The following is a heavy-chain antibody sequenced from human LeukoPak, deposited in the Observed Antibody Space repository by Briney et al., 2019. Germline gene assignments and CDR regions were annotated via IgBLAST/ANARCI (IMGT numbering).Heavy chain of an antibody. D-gene: IGHD3-10*01. J-gene: IGHJ4*02. CDR2: ISSSSSYI. V-gene: IGHV3-21*01. CDR3: ARAATYGSGSYTDY. Sequence: GGSLRLSCAASGFTFSSYSMNWVRQAPGKGLEWVSSISSSSSYIYYADSVKGRFTISRDNAKNSLYLQVNSLRAEDTAVYYCARAATYGSGSYTDYWGQGTLVTVSS. CDR1: GFTFSSYS.